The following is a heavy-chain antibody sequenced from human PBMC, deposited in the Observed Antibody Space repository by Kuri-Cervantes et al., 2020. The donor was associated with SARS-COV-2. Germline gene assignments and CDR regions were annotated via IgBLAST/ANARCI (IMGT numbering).Heavy chain of an antibody. V-gene: IGHV4-34*01. Sequence: SETLSLTCAVYGGSFSGYYWSWIRQPPGKGLEWIGEINHSGSTNYNPSLKSRVTISVDTSENQFSLKLSSVTAADTAVYYCVRGDCSGGSCYGMDVWGQGTTVTVSS. CDR2: INHSGST. CDR1: GGSFSGYY. CDR3: VRGDCSGGSCYGMDV. D-gene: IGHD2-15*01. J-gene: IGHJ6*02.